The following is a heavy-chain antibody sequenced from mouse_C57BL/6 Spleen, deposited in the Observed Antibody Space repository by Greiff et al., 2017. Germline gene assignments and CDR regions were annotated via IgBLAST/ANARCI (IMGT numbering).Heavy chain of an antibody. Sequence: QVQLQQPGAELVRPGSSVKLSCKASGYTFTSYWMDWVKQRPGQGLEWIGNIYPSDSETHYNQKFKDKATLTVDKSSSTAYMQLSSLTSEDSAVYYCARLGLRRGPYYYARDYWGQGTSVTVSS. J-gene: IGHJ4*01. D-gene: IGHD2-2*01. CDR3: ARLGLRRGPYYYARDY. CDR2: IYPSDSET. CDR1: GYTFTSYW. V-gene: IGHV1-61*01.